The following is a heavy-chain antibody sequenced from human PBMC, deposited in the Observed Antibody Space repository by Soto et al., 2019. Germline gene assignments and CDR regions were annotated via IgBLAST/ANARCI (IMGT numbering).Heavy chain of an antibody. CDR2: IIPILGIA. V-gene: IGHV1-69*02. CDR3: ARGGGSDYYYYYMDV. Sequence: QVQLVQSGAEVKKPGSSVKVSCKASGGTFSSYTISWVRQAPGQGLEWMGRIIPILGIANYAQKFPGRVTITADKSTSTAYMELSSLRSEDTAVYYCARGGGSDYYYYYMDVWGKGTTVTVSS. J-gene: IGHJ6*03. D-gene: IGHD3-16*01. CDR1: GGTFSSYT.